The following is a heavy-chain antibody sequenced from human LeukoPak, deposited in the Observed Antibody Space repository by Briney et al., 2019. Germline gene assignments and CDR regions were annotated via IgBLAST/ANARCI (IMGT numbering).Heavy chain of an antibody. J-gene: IGHJ5*02. Sequence: GGSLRLSCAASGFTFSSYSMNWVRQAPGKGLEWVSYISSSSSTIYYADSVKGRLTISRDNAKNSLYLEMNRLRAEDTAVYYCASLYGSGPNWFDPWGQGTLVTVSS. CDR1: GFTFSSYS. D-gene: IGHD3-10*01. V-gene: IGHV3-48*01. CDR2: ISSSSSTI. CDR3: ASLYGSGPNWFDP.